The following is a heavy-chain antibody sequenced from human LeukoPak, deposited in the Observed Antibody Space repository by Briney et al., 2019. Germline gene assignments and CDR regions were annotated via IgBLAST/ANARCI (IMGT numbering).Heavy chain of an antibody. J-gene: IGHJ4*02. CDR2: IRYDGSNK. CDR3: ASHSNALTSYCFDY. Sequence: GGSLRLSCAASGFTFSSYGMHWVRQAPGKGLEWVAFIRYDGSNKYYADSVKGRFTISRDNSKNTLYLQLNSLRDDDTAVYYCASHSNALTSYCFDYWGQGVLVTVSP. D-gene: IGHD3-9*01. V-gene: IGHV3-30*02. CDR1: GFTFSSYG.